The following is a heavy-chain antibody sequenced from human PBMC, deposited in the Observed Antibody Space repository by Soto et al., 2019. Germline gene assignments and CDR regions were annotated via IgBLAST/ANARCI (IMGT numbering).Heavy chain of an antibody. CDR2: ISGSGGST. Sequence: PGGSLILSCGASGFTFRSYSMSWVRQAPGKGLEWVSAISGSGGSTYYADSVKGRFTISRDNSKNTLYLQMNSLRAEDTAVYYCAKDRIAVAGDDYFDYWGQGTLVTVSS. V-gene: IGHV3-23*01. J-gene: IGHJ4*02. CDR1: GFTFRSYS. CDR3: AKDRIAVAGDDYFDY. D-gene: IGHD6-19*01.